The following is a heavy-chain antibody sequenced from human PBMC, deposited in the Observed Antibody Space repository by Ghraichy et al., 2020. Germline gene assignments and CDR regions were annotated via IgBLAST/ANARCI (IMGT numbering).Heavy chain of an antibody. Sequence: SETPSLTCTVSGYSISSGYYWGWIRQPPGKGLEWIGSIYHSGSTYYNPSLKSRVTISVDTSKNQFSLKLSSVTAADTAVYYCARSVVPAALGGIQHWGQGTLVTVSS. V-gene: IGHV4-38-2*02. CDR2: IYHSGST. D-gene: IGHD2-2*01. CDR3: ARSVVPAALGGIQH. CDR1: GYSISSGYY. J-gene: IGHJ1*01.